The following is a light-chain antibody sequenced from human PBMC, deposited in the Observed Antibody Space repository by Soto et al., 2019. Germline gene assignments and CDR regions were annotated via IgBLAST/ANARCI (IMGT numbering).Light chain of an antibody. CDR2: AAS. J-gene: IGKJ3*01. CDR3: HKYKSAPYT. CDR1: QAIANH. Sequence: DIQMTQSPSSLSASVGDRVTITCRPSQAIANHLAWYQQKPGKAPNLLIYAASTLQSGVPSRFSGSGFGTDFTLTISSLQPEDVATYYCHKYKSAPYTFGPGTKVDI. V-gene: IGKV1-27*01.